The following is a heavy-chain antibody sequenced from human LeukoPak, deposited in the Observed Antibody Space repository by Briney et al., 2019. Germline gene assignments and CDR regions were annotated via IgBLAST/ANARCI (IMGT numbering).Heavy chain of an antibody. V-gene: IGHV1-46*02. D-gene: IGHD3-3*01. CDR3: ARGGNLFWSGYLTSDYYYMDV. CDR1: GYAFNTYY. J-gene: IGHJ6*03. Sequence: GASVKVSCKASGYAFNTYYIHWVRQAPGQGLEWMGIIKPSGVITLYAQKFQGRVTMTWDMSTSTVYMELSRLRSDDTAVYYCARGGNLFWSGYLTSDYYYMDVWGKGTTVTVSS. CDR2: IKPSGVIT.